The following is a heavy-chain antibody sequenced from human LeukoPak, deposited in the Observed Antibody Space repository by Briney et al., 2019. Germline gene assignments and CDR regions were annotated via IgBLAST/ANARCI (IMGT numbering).Heavy chain of an antibody. CDR2: IYSGGDT. Sequence: GGSLRLSCAASGFTFSSSHMTWVRQAVGRGLEWVSFIYSGGDTSYSDSLKGRFTISRDNSKNPLYLQMNSLRAEDTAVYYCARVHNYVFENWGQGALVTVSS. CDR3: ARVHNYVFEN. V-gene: IGHV3-53*01. D-gene: IGHD3-10*02. CDR1: GFTFSSSH. J-gene: IGHJ4*02.